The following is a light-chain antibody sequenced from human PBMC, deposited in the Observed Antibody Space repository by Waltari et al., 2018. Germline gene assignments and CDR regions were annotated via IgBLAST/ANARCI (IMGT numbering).Light chain of an antibody. J-gene: IGLJ3*02. CDR2: KGS. CDR3: SLYMGSGIWV. CDR1: SGSVSTTSY. Sequence: QTVVTQEPSLSVSPGGTVTLTCALTSGSVSTTSYATWYQQPPGQPPRTLVYKGSSRSSGVPVRFSGSVLGNTAALTITGAQADDESNYDCSLYMGSGIWVFGGGTKLTVL. V-gene: IGLV8-61*01.